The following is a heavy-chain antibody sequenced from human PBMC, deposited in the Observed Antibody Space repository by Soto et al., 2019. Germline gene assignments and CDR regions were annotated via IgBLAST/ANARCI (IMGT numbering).Heavy chain of an antibody. V-gene: IGHV3-30*18. CDR2: ISYDGSNK. J-gene: IGHJ6*03. Sequence: GGSLRLSCAASGFTFSSYGMHWVRQAPGKGLEWVAVISYDGSNKYYADSVKGRFTISRDNSKNTLYLQMNSLRAEDTAVYYCAKDGDVDTAMVVYYYYYYMDVWGKGTTVTVSS. CDR1: GFTFSSYG. D-gene: IGHD5-18*01. CDR3: AKDGDVDTAMVVYYYYYYMDV.